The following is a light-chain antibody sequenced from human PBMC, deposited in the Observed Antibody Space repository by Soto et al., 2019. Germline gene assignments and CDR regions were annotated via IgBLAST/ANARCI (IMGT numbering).Light chain of an antibody. Sequence: QSVLTQPPSVSATQGHNVIISCSCISSNLGDYYVSWYQQLPGTAPKLLIYDNHNRPSGIPDRFSGSKSGTSATLGITGLQPGDEADYYCGTWDTSLSAGVFGSGTKVTVL. CDR3: GTWDTSLSAGV. CDR1: SSNLGDYY. J-gene: IGLJ1*01. V-gene: IGLV1-51*01. CDR2: DNH.